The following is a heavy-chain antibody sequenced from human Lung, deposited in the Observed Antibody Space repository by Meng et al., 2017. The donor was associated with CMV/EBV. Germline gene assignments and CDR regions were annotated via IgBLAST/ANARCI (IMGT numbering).Heavy chain of an antibody. J-gene: IGHJ4*02. CDR1: GYIFTNYG. CDR2: ISAYSGNT. Sequence: ASVXVSXXASGYIFTNYGISWVRQAPGQGLEWMGWISAYSGNTNFAQNLQGRVTMTTDTSTSTAYMELRSLRSDDTAVYYCARNTIFGVVIIPWFDYWGQGTXVTVSS. CDR3: ARNTIFGVVIIPWFDY. V-gene: IGHV1-18*01. D-gene: IGHD3-3*01.